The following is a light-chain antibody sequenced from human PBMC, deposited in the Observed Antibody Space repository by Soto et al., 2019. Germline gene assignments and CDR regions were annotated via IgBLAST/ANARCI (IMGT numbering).Light chain of an antibody. V-gene: IGKV3-15*01. CDR1: EDVISK. J-gene: IGKJ1*01. CDR2: DAS. Sequence: ILMTQSPATLSVSPGVRATLSCSASEDVISKLAWYQQKPGLPPRLVIYDASTRATGIPGRFSGSGSGKDFTLTISGLQSEDFAIYYCLQYDTWPPGTFGQGTKVDIK. CDR3: LQYDTWPPGT.